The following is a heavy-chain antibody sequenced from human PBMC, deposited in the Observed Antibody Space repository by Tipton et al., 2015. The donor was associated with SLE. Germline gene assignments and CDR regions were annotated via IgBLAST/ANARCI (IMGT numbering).Heavy chain of an antibody. V-gene: IGHV4-61*09. CDR1: GGSISSGSYY. CDR2: IYTSGST. J-gene: IGHJ4*02. CDR3: ARPEVGYDFWSAWGY. D-gene: IGHD3-3*01. Sequence: TLSLTCTVSGGSISSGSYYWSWIRQPAGKGLEWIGHIYTSGSTNYNPSLKSRVTISVDTSKNQFSLKLSSVTAADTAVYYCARPEVGYDFWSAWGYWGQGTLVTVSS.